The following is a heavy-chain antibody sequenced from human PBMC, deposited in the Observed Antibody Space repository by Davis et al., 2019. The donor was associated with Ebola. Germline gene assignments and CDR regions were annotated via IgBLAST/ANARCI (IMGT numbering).Heavy chain of an antibody. CDR1: GVTFRNYV. Sequence: GESLKISCAVSGVTFRNYVMSWVRQAPGKGLEWVSSISSSGGNSFYMDSVKGRFYIDRDNSKNTVHLQMNSLRTEDTAVYYCARGSGYSSGWKDYWGQGTLVTVSS. V-gene: IGHV3-23*01. CDR3: ARGSGYSSGWKDY. CDR2: ISSSGGNS. D-gene: IGHD6-19*01. J-gene: IGHJ4*02.